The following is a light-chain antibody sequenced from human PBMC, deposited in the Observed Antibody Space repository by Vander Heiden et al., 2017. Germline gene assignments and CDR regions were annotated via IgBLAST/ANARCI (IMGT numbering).Light chain of an antibody. CDR3: RQYDNLPNT. V-gene: IGKV1-33*01. CDR1: QDISNY. J-gene: IGKJ4*01. CDR2: DAS. Sequence: DIQMTQSPSSLSASVGDRVTITCQASQDISNYLNWYQQKPGKAPKLLIYDASNLETGVPSRFSGSGSATDFTFTISSMQPADFATNYCRQYDNLPNTFGGGTKVEIK.